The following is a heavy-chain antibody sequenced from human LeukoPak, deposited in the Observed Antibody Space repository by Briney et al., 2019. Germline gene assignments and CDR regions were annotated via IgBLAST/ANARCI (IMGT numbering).Heavy chain of an antibody. Sequence: GASVRVSCKASGYTFSNYGISWVRQAPGQGLEWMGWISAYNGNTNYAQKLQGRVTMTTDTSTGTAYMELRSLRSDDTAVYYCARRGVYYYDSSGRANYYFDYWGQGTLVTVSS. V-gene: IGHV1-18*01. CDR1: GYTFSNYG. CDR2: ISAYNGNT. D-gene: IGHD3-22*01. CDR3: ARRGVYYYDSSGRANYYFDY. J-gene: IGHJ4*02.